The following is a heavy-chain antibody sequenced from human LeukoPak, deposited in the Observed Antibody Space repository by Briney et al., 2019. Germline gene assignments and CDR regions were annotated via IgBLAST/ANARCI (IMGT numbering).Heavy chain of an antibody. CDR2: ISSSSSYI. CDR1: GFTFSSYS. CDR3: ARDRSYGFDY. V-gene: IGHV3-21*01. J-gene: IGHJ4*02. D-gene: IGHD5-18*01. Sequence: PGGSLRLSCAASGFTFSSYSMNWVRQAPGKGLEWVSSISSSSSYIYYADSVKGRFTISRDYAKNSLFLQMNSLRAEDTALYYCARDRSYGFDYWGQGTLVTVSS.